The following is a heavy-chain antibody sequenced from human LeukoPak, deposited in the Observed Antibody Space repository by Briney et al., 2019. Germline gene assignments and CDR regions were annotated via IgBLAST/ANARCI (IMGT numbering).Heavy chain of an antibody. CDR1: GYTFTIYG. J-gene: IGHJ4*02. Sequence: ASVKVSCKASGYTFTIYGISWVRQAPGQGLEWMGWISAYNGNTNYAQKLQGRVTMTTDTSTRTAYMELRSLRFDATAVSSCARDLPSAAVVPFDYWGQGTLVTASS. CDR2: ISAYNGNT. CDR3: ARDLPSAAVVPFDY. V-gene: IGHV1-18*04. D-gene: IGHD2-2*01.